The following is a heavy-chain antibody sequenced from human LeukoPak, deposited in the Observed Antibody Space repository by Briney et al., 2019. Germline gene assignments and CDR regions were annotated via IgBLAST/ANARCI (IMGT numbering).Heavy chain of an antibody. Sequence: PSETLSLTCTVSGGSISSSSYYWGWIRQPPGKGLEWIGGIYYSGSTYYNPSLKSRVTISVDTSKNQFSLKLSSVTAADTAVYYCARLHILGAVDYWGQGTLVTVSS. CDR3: ARLHILGAVDY. CDR2: IYYSGST. J-gene: IGHJ4*02. V-gene: IGHV4-39*01. D-gene: IGHD1-26*01. CDR1: GGSISSSSYY.